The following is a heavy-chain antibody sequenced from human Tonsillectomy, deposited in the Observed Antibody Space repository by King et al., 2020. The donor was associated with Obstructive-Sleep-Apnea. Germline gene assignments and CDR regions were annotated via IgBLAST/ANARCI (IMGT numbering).Heavy chain of an antibody. Sequence: QLVQSGAEVKKPGESLKISCKGSGYSFTSYWIAWVRQMPGKGLEWMGVVYPGDSDARYSPSFQGQVTISADKSISTAYLQWSSLKASDTAMYYCARPYGVYSSYFDYWGQGTLVTVSS. CDR2: VYPGDSDA. CDR1: GYSFTSYW. J-gene: IGHJ4*02. V-gene: IGHV5-51*01. D-gene: IGHD4-17*01. CDR3: ARPYGVYSSYFDY.